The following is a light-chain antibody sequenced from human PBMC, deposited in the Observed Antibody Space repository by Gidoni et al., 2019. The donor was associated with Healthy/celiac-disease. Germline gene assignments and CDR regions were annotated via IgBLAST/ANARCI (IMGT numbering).Light chain of an antibody. CDR1: QSISSY. V-gene: IGKV1-39*01. Sequence: IQMTKSPSSLSASVGDRVTITCRASQSISSYLNWYQQKPGKAPKLLIYAASSLQGGVPSRFSGSGSGTDFTLTISSLQPEDFATYYCQQSYSTPYTFGQGTKLEIK. CDR2: AAS. J-gene: IGKJ2*01. CDR3: QQSYSTPYT.